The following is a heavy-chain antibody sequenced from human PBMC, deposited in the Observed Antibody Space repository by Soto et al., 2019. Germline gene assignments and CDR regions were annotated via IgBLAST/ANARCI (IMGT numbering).Heavy chain of an antibody. CDR1: GGSISSYY. V-gene: IGHV4-59*08. CDR3: ASTGDCGGDCYRSYYGMDV. Sequence: SETLSLTCTVSGGSISSYYWSWIRQPPGKGLEWIGYIYYSGSTNYNPSLKSRVTISVDTSKNQFSLKLSSVTAADTAVYYCASTGDCGGDCYRSYYGMDVWGQGTTVTVS. D-gene: IGHD2-21*02. J-gene: IGHJ6*02. CDR2: IYYSGST.